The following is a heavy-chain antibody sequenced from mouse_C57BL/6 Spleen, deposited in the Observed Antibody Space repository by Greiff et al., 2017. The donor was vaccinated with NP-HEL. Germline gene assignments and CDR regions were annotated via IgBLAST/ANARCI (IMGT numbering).Heavy chain of an antibody. CDR1: GYTFTSYW. Sequence: VQLQQPGAELVKPGASVKLSCKASGYTFTSYWMHWVKQRPGRGLEWIGRIDPNSGGTKYNEKFKSKATLTVDKPSSTAYMQLSSLTSEDSAVYYCAREGLAVVATDYAMDYWGQGTSVTVSS. D-gene: IGHD1-1*01. CDR3: AREGLAVVATDYAMDY. V-gene: IGHV1-72*01. CDR2: IDPNSGGT. J-gene: IGHJ4*01.